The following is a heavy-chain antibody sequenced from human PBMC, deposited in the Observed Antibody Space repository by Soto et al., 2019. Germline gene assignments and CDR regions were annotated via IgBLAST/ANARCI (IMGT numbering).Heavy chain of an antibody. J-gene: IGHJ6*03. CDR2: ICYSGST. CDR1: GGSISSGGSY. V-gene: IGHV4-31*03. CDR3: ASGSSSWSNYYYYYMDV. Sequence: SETLSLTCTVSGGSISSGGSYWSWIRQHPGKGLEWIGYICYSGSTYYNPSLKSRVTISVDTSKNQFSLKLSSVTAADTAVYYCASGSSSWSNYYYYYMDVWGKGTTVTVSS. D-gene: IGHD6-13*01.